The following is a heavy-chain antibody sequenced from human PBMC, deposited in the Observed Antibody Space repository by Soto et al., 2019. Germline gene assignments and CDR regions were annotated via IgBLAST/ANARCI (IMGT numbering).Heavy chain of an antibody. V-gene: IGHV4-30-2*01. CDR3: ARGREGPFFDF. Sequence: SATLSLTCAVSGASISNGDDSWSWIRQPPGRALEWIGYIYSSGRSDYNPSLKSRVTISIDRSKNQFSLRLTSVTAADAAVYYCARGREGPFFDFWGQGALVTVSS. CDR1: GASISNGDDS. CDR2: IYSSGRS. J-gene: IGHJ5*01.